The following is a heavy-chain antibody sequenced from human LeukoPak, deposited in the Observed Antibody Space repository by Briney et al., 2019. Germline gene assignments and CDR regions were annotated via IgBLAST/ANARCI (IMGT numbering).Heavy chain of an antibody. CDR2: VYFDGGT. Sequence: SETLSLTCSVSGGSVTSGTYHWGWIRQPPGKGLEWIGSVYFDGGTNYNPSLKSRVTISVDTSKNQFSLKLSSVTAADTAVYYCARGPMYYYGSGRGTRNWFDPWGQGTLVTVSS. D-gene: IGHD3-10*01. CDR1: GGSVTSGTYH. CDR3: ARGPMYYYGSGRGTRNWFDP. V-gene: IGHV4-39*07. J-gene: IGHJ5*02.